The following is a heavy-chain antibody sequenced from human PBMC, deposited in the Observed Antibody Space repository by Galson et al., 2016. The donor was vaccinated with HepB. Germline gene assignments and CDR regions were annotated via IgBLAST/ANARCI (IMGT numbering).Heavy chain of an antibody. CDR3: ARGHIVATVDYYYYGLDV. CDR2: INAANGDT. V-gene: IGHV1-3*01. CDR1: GYTSTTYA. D-gene: IGHD5-12*01. J-gene: IGHJ6*02. Sequence: SVKVSCKASGYTSTTYAMYWVRQAPGQRLEWMGWINAANGDTKYSQKLQGRGTITWDTSANTAYMELSSLRSEDTAVYYCARGHIVATVDYYYYGLDVWGQGTTVTVS.